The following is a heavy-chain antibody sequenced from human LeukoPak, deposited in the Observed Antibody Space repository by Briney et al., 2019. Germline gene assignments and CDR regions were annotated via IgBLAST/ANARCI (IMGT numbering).Heavy chain of an antibody. J-gene: IGHJ4*02. V-gene: IGHV3-66*01. CDR3: ARGKGLGMIVVAIDY. CDR1: GFTVSSNY. Sequence: LGGSLRLSCAASGFTVSSNYMSWVRQAPGKGLEWVSVIYSGGSTYYADSVKGRFTISRDNSKNTLYLQMNSLRAEDTAVYYCARGKGLGMIVVAIDYWGQGTLVTVSS. D-gene: IGHD3-22*01. CDR2: IYSGGST.